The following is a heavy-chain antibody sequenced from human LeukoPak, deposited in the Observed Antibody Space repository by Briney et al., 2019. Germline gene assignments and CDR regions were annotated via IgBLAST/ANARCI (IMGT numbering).Heavy chain of an antibody. V-gene: IGHV5-51*01. CDR1: GYSFTSYW. Sequence: GESLKISCKGSGYSFTSYWIGWVRQMPGKGLEWMGIIYPGDSGTRYSPSFQGQVTISADKSISTAYLQWSSLKASHTAMYYCTRYDCSSTSCSGTFDIWGQGTMVTVSS. D-gene: IGHD2-2*01. J-gene: IGHJ3*02. CDR2: IYPGDSGT. CDR3: TRYDCSSTSCSGTFDI.